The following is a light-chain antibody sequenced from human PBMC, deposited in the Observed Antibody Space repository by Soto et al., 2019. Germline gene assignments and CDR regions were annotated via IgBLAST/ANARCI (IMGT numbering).Light chain of an antibody. CDR1: QSISSW. Sequence: DIQMTQSPSTLSASVGDRVTITCRASQSISSWLAWYQQKPGKAPNLLLYYASSLESGVPSRFSGSGSGTEFTVPISSRQADDFSTFYCQQYNSWLLLFAFGPGTKVEIK. CDR2: YAS. J-gene: IGKJ3*01. CDR3: QQYNSWLLLFA. V-gene: IGKV1-5*01.